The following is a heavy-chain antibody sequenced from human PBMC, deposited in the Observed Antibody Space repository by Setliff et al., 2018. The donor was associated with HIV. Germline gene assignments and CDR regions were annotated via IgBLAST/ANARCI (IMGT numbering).Heavy chain of an antibody. CDR1: GGSISSSSYY. CDR2: IYYSGST. CDR3: ARHRDPPGTSWIYYYYYMDL. V-gene: IGHV4-39*01. J-gene: IGHJ6*03. Sequence: NPSETLSLTCTVSGGSISSSSYYWGWIRQPPGKGLEWIGSIYYSGSTYYNPSLKSRVTISVDTSKNHVSLRLTSVTAADTGVYYCARHRDPPGTSWIYYYYYMDLWGEGTTGTVSS. D-gene: IGHD6-13*01.